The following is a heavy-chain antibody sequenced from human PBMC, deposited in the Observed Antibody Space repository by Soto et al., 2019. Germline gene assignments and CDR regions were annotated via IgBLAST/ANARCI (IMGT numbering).Heavy chain of an antibody. V-gene: IGHV4-31*03. J-gene: IGHJ6*02. CDR1: GGSISSDGYY. Sequence: SETLSLTCTVSGGSISSDGYYWSWIRQHPGKGLEWIGYIYYSGSTYYNPSLKSRVTISVDTSKNQFSLKLSSVTAADTAVYYCARSTVTTWVYYYYGMDVWGQGTTVTVSS. D-gene: IGHD4-17*01. CDR2: IYYSGST. CDR3: ARSTVTTWVYYYYGMDV.